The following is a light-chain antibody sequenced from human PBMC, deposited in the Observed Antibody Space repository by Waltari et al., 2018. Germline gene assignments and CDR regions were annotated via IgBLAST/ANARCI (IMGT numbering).Light chain of an antibody. CDR2: GAS. CDR1: HSVDSN. Sequence: EIVMTQSPATLSVSPGERATLSCRASHSVDSNLAWYQQKPGQAPRLLIYGASTRATGIPARFSGSGSGTEFTLTISSLQSEDVAVYYCQQYNNWYTFGQGTKLEI. CDR3: QQYNNWYT. J-gene: IGKJ2*01. V-gene: IGKV3-15*01.